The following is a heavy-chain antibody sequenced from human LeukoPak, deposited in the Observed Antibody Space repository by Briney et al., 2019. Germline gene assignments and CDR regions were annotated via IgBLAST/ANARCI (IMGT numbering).Heavy chain of an antibody. D-gene: IGHD3-10*01. J-gene: IGHJ4*02. Sequence: SVKVSCKASGGTFSSYAISWVRQAPGQGLEWVGRIIPIFGTANYAQKFQGRVTITTDESTSTAYMELSSLRSEDTAVYYCARARGRDYYPTDYWGQGTLVTVSS. CDR1: GGTFSSYA. CDR3: ARARGRDYYPTDY. CDR2: IIPIFGTA. V-gene: IGHV1-69*05.